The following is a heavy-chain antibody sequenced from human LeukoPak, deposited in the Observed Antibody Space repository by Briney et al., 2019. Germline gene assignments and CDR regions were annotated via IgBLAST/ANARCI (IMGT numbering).Heavy chain of an antibody. Sequence: PGGSLRLSCAASGFTFSSYSMNWVRQAPGKGLEWVSSISSSSSYIYYADSVKGRFTISRDNSKNTLYLQMNSLRAEDTAVYYCARGRMDSSGWYNYYYGMDVWGQGTTVTVSS. CDR1: GFTFSSYS. CDR3: ARGRMDSSGWYNYYYGMDV. V-gene: IGHV3-21*04. D-gene: IGHD6-19*01. CDR2: ISSSSSYI. J-gene: IGHJ6*02.